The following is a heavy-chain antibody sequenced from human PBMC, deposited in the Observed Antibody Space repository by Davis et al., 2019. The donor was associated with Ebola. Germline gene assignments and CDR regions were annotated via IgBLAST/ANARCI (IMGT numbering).Heavy chain of an antibody. CDR3: ATLPGYY. V-gene: IGHV3-74*03. CDR1: GFSFSTYV. J-gene: IGHJ4*02. Sequence: GESLKISCAASGFSFSTYVVFWVRQAPGKGLEWVSCINRDGSTTTYADSVKGRFTISRDNAKNTLYLQMNNLRVEDTAVYYCATLPGYYWGQGTLVTVSS. D-gene: IGHD1-26*01. CDR2: INRDGSTT.